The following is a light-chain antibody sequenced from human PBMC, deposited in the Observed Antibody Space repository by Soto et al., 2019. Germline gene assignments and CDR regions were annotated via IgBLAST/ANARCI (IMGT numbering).Light chain of an antibody. Sequence: VLSQSPGTLSLTPGDRATLSCRASQSVDSIYLAWYQQKPGQAPRLLIFGASRRATGIPDRFSGSGSGTEFTLTISRLEPEDFAVYYCQQYGNSPWTFGQGTKVDIK. V-gene: IGKV3-20*01. J-gene: IGKJ1*01. CDR3: QQYGNSPWT. CDR1: QSVDSIY. CDR2: GAS.